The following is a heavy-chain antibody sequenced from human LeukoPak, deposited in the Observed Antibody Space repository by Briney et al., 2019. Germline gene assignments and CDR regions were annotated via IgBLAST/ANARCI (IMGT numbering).Heavy chain of an antibody. D-gene: IGHD3-9*01. V-gene: IGHV3-23*01. CDR3: AKDMYYDILTGYYMGYNWFDP. J-gene: IGHJ5*02. Sequence: GGSLRLSCAASGFTISSYAMSWVRQAPGKGLEWVSAISGSGGSTYYADSVKGRFTISRDNSKNTLYLQMNSLRAKDTAVYYCAKDMYYDILTGYYMGYNWFDPWGQGTLVTVSS. CDR1: GFTISSYA. CDR2: ISGSGGST.